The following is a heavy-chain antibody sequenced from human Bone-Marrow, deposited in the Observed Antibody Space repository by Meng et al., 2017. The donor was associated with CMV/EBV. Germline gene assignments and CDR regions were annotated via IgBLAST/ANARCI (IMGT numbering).Heavy chain of an antibody. Sequence: ASVKVSCKASGYTFTSYDINWVRQATGQGLEWMGWMNPNSGNTGYAQKFQGRVTITRNTSISTAYMELSSLRSEDTAVYYCVYSGYDSPGNFFDYWGQGTLVTVSS. V-gene: IGHV1-8*03. CDR3: VYSGYDSPGNFFDY. CDR2: MNPNSGNT. D-gene: IGHD5-12*01. CDR1: GYTFTSYD. J-gene: IGHJ4*02.